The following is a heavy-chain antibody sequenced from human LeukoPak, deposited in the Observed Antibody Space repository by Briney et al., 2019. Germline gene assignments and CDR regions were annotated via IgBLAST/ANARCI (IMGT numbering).Heavy chain of an antibody. CDR1: GYTFTDFY. V-gene: IGHV1-2*02. D-gene: IGHD1-14*01. Sequence: GASVKVSCKASGYTFTDFYMHWVRQAPGQGLEWMGWSNPNSGGRNYAQKLQGRVAMTRDTSISTAYMELSRLRSDDTAVYYCARGPEGLNYYYYYMDVWGKGTTVTVSS. CDR3: ARGPEGLNYYYYYMDV. CDR2: SNPNSGGR. J-gene: IGHJ6*03.